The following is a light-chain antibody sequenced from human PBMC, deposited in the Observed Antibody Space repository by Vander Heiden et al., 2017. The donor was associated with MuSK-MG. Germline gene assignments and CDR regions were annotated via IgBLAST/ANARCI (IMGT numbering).Light chain of an antibody. J-gene: IGKJ1*01. V-gene: IGKV1-5*03. CDR3: QQYNSYPWT. Sequence: TQSLSTLSASVGDRVTITCRASQSISSWLAWYQQKPGKAPKLLIYKASSLESGVPSRFSGSGSGTEFTLTISSLQPDDFATYYCQQYNSYPWTFGQGTKVXIK. CDR1: QSISSW. CDR2: KAS.